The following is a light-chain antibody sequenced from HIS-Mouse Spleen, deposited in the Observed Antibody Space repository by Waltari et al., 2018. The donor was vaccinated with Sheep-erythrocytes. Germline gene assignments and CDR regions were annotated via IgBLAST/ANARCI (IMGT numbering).Light chain of an antibody. Sequence: QSALSQPRSVSGAPGQSVTISCAATSSDVVCYNYVTWYQQPPGKAPKLMIYDVSTRHSGVPDRFSGSKSGNTASPTISGIQAEDEADYSCCSYAGSDNHVFATGTKVTVL. V-gene: IGLV2-11*01. CDR2: DVS. CDR3: CSYAGSDNHV. CDR1: SSDVVCYNY. J-gene: IGLJ1*01.